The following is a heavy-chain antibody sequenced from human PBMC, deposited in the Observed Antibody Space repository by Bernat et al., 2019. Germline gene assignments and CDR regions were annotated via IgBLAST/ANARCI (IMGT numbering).Heavy chain of an antibody. V-gene: IGHV3-23*04. D-gene: IGHD6-19*01. J-gene: IGHJ4*02. CDR1: GFSFSDSG. Sequence: DVQLAESGGGLVQPGESLTLSCGVSGFSFSDSGLSWVRQAPGKGLEWVASFSGSDYITYYTDSVKGRFTIARDISKNTLYLHMKNLKPEDTALYYCTKDSGWDHAHWGQGTFVTVSS. CDR3: TKDSGWDHAH. CDR2: FSGSDYIT.